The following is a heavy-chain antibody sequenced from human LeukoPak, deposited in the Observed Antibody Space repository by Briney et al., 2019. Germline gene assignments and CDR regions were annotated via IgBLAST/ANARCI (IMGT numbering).Heavy chain of an antibody. CDR1: GGSISSSSYY. D-gene: IGHD3-16*01. V-gene: IGHV4-39*01. CDR3: AEEGDYNYFDY. CDR2: IYYSGST. J-gene: IGHJ4*02. Sequence: SETLSLTCTVSGGSISSSSYYWGWIRQPPGKGLEWIGSIYYSGSTYYNPSLKSRVTISVDTSKNQFSLKLSSVTAADTAVYYCAEEGDYNYFDYWGQGTLVTVSS.